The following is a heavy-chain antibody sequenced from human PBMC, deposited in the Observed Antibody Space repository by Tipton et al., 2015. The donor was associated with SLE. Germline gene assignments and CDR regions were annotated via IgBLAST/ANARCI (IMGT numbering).Heavy chain of an antibody. D-gene: IGHD2-21*01. J-gene: IGHJ3*02. Sequence: LRLSCDVSCYFISNGYYWGWIRQPPATGLEWIGHIFHSGNTYYRPSLKSRVTISLDTSKNQVSLKMISVTAADTAVYYCARHLRTRGIAKTGAFDIWGQGTMVTVSS. CDR1: CYFISNGYY. CDR3: ARHLRTRGIAKTGAFDI. V-gene: IGHV4-38-2*01. CDR2: IFHSGNT.